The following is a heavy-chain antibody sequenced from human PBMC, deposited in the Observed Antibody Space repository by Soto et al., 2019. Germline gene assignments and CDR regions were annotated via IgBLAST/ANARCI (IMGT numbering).Heavy chain of an antibody. CDR2: ISSSRSYI. CDR1: GFTFSSYS. V-gene: IGHV3-21*06. J-gene: IGHJ4*02. Sequence: GGSLRLSCAASGFTFSSYSMNWVRQAPGKGLEWVPCISSSRSYIYYADSVKGRFSISRDNAKNSLYLQVNSLRAEDTAVYYCARGTANYYDSSGYFEYWGQGTQVTVSS. D-gene: IGHD3-22*01. CDR3: ARGTANYYDSSGYFEY.